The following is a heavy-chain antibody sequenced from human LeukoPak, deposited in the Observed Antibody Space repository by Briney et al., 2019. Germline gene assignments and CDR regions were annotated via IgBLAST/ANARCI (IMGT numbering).Heavy chain of an antibody. CDR3: ARVRQYSYGCSDY. V-gene: IGHV3-30*02. J-gene: IGHJ4*02. D-gene: IGHD5-18*01. Sequence: GGSPRLSCAASGFTFSNYGMHWVRQAPGKGLEWVAFIRYDGSNKYYADSVKGRFTISRDNSKNTLYLQMNSLRAEDTAVYYCARVRQYSYGCSDYWGQGTLVTVSS. CDR1: GFTFSNYG. CDR2: IRYDGSNK.